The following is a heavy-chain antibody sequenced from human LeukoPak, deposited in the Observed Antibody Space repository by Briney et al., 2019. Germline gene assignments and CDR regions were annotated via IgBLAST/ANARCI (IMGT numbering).Heavy chain of an antibody. CDR1: GFTISNAW. Sequence: WGSLRLSCAASGFTISNAWMSWVRQAPAKGQERVGRIKSKNDGGTTDYAAPVKGRFTISRDDSKNSLYLQMNSLKTEDTAVYYCARQALYSSGWNPLNYWGQGTLVGVSS. CDR2: IKSKNDGGTT. V-gene: IGHV3-15*01. CDR3: ARQALYSSGWNPLNY. J-gene: IGHJ4*02. D-gene: IGHD6-19*01.